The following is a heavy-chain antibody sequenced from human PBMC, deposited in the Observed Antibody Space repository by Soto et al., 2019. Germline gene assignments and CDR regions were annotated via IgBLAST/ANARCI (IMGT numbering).Heavy chain of an antibody. CDR3: ATDRTARNWFDP. J-gene: IGHJ5*02. CDR2: FDPEDGET. D-gene: IGHD5-18*01. V-gene: IGHV1-24*01. Sequence: ASVKVSCKVSGYTLTELSMHWVRQAPGKGLEWMGGFDPEDGETIYAQKFQGRVTMTEDTSTDTAYMELSSLRSEDTAVYYCATDRTARNWFDPWGQGTLVTVSS. CDR1: GYTLTELS.